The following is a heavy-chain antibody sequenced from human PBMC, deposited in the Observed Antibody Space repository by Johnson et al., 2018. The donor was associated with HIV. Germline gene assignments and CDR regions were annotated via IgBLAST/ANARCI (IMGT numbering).Heavy chain of an antibody. J-gene: IGHJ3*02. CDR1: GFTFSSYA. CDR3: ARDTGGGWNAFDI. V-gene: IGHV3-30*04. CDR2: ISYDGSNK. Sequence: QVQLVESGGGVVQPGRSLRLSCAASGFTFSSYAMHWVRQAPGKGLEWVAVISYDGSNKYYADSVKGRFTISRDNSKNTLYLQMNSLRAEDTAVDYCARDTGGGWNAFDIWGQGTMVTVSS. D-gene: IGHD6-19*01.